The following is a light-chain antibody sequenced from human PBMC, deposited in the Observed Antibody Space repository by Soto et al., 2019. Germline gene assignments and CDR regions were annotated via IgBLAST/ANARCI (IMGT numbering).Light chain of an antibody. CDR2: DNN. V-gene: IGLV1-51*01. Sequence: QSVLTQPPSVSAAPGQKVTISCSGSSSNIGNNYVSWYQQLPGTAPKLLIYDNNKRPSGIPDRFSGSKSGTSATLGITGLQTGDEADYHCGTWDSSLSSHWVFGGGTKLTVL. CDR3: GTWDSSLSSHWV. J-gene: IGLJ3*02. CDR1: SSNIGNNY.